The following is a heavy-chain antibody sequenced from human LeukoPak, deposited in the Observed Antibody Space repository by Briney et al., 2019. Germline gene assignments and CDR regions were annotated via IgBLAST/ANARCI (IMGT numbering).Heavy chain of an antibody. D-gene: IGHD2-2*01. J-gene: IGHJ5*02. Sequence: ASVKVSCKPSGYTFTSHCISWVRQAPEQGLEWMGWISAYNGNTNYAQKLQGRVTMTTDTSTSTAYMELRSLRSDDTAVYYCALVSGSSSRSVVPAAIPSLWFDPWGQGTLVTVSS. CDR2: ISAYNGNT. CDR1: GYTFTSHC. CDR3: ALVSGSSSRSVVPAAIPSLWFDP. V-gene: IGHV1-18*01.